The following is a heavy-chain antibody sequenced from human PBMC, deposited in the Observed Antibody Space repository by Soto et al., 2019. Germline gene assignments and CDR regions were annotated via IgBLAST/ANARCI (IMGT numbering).Heavy chain of an antibody. CDR2: IYYSGST. Sequence: QVQLQESGPGLVKPSQTLSLTCTVSGGSISSGGYYWSWIRQHPGKGLEWIGYIYYSGSTYYNPSLTSRVTISVDTSKNQFSLKLSSVTAADTAVYYCARDSGYSYGPPYYYYGMDVWGQGTTVTVSS. CDR1: GGSISSGGYY. D-gene: IGHD5-18*01. CDR3: ARDSGYSYGPPYYYYGMDV. V-gene: IGHV4-31*03. J-gene: IGHJ6*02.